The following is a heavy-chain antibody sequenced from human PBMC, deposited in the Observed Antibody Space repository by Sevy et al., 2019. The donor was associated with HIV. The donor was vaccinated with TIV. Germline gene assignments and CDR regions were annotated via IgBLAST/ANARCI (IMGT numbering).Heavy chain of an antibody. J-gene: IGHJ6*02. V-gene: IGHV3-23*01. CDR1: GFTFSNFG. CDR2: ISGSGGTT. Sequence: GSLRLSCAASGFTFSNFGMSWVRQAPGKGLEWVSTISGSGGTTYYAASVKGRFTISRDNSKKTLYLQMNSLRAEDTALYYCAKGDTSTRYYYYGMDVWGQGTAVTVSS. CDR3: AKGDTSTRYYYYGMDV. D-gene: IGHD2-2*01.